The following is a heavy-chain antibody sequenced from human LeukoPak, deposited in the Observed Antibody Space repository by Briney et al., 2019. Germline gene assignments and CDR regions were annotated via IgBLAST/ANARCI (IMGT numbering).Heavy chain of an antibody. CDR3: AKEKLVVVPAVAQAFDI. J-gene: IGHJ3*02. CDR1: GFTFSSYG. CDR2: ISYDGSNK. D-gene: IGHD2-2*01. V-gene: IGHV3-30*18. Sequence: PGGSLRLSCAASGFTFSSYGMHWVRQAPGKGLEWVAVISYDGSNKYYADSVKGRFTISRDNSKNTLYLQMNSLRAEDTAVYYCAKEKLVVVPAVAQAFDIWGQGTMVTVSS.